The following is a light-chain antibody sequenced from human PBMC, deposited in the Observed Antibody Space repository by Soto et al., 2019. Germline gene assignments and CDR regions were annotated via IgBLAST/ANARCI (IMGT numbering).Light chain of an antibody. J-gene: IGLJ7*01. Sequence: QAVVTQEPSLSVSPGGTVTFTCGLSSGSVSTNYYPSWYQQTPGQSPRTLMYSTNTRSSGVPDRFSGSILGTKAALTITGAQADDESDYYCVLYMGSGINVFGGGTQLTVL. V-gene: IGLV8-61*01. CDR3: VLYMGSGINV. CDR1: SGSVSTNYY. CDR2: STN.